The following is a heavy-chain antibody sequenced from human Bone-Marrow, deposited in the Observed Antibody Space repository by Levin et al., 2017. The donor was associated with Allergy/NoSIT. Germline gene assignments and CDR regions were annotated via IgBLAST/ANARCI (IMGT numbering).Heavy chain of an antibody. CDR2: ISWNSGSI. CDR3: AKGRGSYQIVFRAFDF. J-gene: IGHJ3*01. Sequence: GGSLRLSCAASGFTFDDYAMHWVRQAPGKGLEWVSRISWNSGSIGYVDSVKGRFTISRDNAKNSLYLQMNSLRAEDTALYYCAKGRGSYQIVFRAFDFWGQGTMVTVSS. V-gene: IGHV3-9*01. CDR1: GFTFDDYA. D-gene: IGHD1-26*01.